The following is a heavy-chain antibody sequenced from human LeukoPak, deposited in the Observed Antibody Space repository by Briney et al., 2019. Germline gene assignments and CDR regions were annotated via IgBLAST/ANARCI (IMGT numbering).Heavy chain of an antibody. Sequence: SETLSLTCTVSGGSISSYYWSWIRQPPGKGLEGIGYIYYSGSTNYNPSLKSRVTISVDTSKNQFSLKLSSVTAADTAVYYCARGDYYDSSGYWLFDYWGQGTLVTVSS. D-gene: IGHD3-22*01. V-gene: IGHV4-59*01. CDR3: ARGDYYDSSGYWLFDY. CDR1: GGSISSYY. CDR2: IYYSGST. J-gene: IGHJ4*02.